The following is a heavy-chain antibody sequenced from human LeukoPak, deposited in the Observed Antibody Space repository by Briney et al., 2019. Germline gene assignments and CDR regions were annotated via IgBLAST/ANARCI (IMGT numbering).Heavy chain of an antibody. J-gene: IGHJ4*02. CDR3: ARGHCSSTSCYVNDY. CDR2: INHSGST. D-gene: IGHD2-2*01. V-gene: IGHV4-34*01. CDR1: GGSFSGYY. Sequence: SETLSLTCAVYGGSFSGYYWSWIRQPPGKGLEWIGEINHSGSTNYNPSLKSRVTISVDTSKNQFSLKLSSVTAADTAVYYCARGHCSSTSCYVNDYWGQGTLVTVSS.